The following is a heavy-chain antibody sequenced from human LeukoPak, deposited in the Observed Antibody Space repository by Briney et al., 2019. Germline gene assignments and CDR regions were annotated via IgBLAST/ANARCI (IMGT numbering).Heavy chain of an antibody. CDR3: ARGHGMDV. CDR2: INHSGST. J-gene: IGHJ6*02. Sequence: PSGTLSLTCAVYGGSFSGYYWSWIRQPPGKGLEWIGEINHSGSTNYNPSLKSRVTISVDTSKNQFSLKLSSVTAADTAVYYCARGHGMDVWGQGTTVTVSS. V-gene: IGHV4-34*01. CDR1: GGSFSGYY.